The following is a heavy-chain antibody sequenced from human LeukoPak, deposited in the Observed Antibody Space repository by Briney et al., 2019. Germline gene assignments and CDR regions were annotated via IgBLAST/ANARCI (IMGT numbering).Heavy chain of an antibody. CDR1: GFTFDDYA. CDR2: ISWNSGSI. Sequence: GRSLRLSCAASGFTFDDYAMHWVRQAPGKGLEWVSGISWNSGSIGYADSVKGRFTISRDNANNSLSLQMNSLRAEDTAVYYCARGAGSYRPYWGQGTLVTVSS. V-gene: IGHV3-9*01. CDR3: ARGAGSYRPY. J-gene: IGHJ4*02. D-gene: IGHD3-16*02.